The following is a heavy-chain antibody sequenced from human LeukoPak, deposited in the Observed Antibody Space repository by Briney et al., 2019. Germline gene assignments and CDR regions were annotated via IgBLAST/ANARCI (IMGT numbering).Heavy chain of an antibody. J-gene: IGHJ5*02. CDR3: ARDVGGNPRWFDP. CDR1: GYTFTSFQ. CDR2: INPTSSRT. D-gene: IGHD4-23*01. Sequence: ASVKVSCKASGYTFTSFQMHWVRQAPGQGLEWMGIINPTSSRTLYAQRFQGRVTMTRDMSTNTVYMELNSLRSEDTAMYYCARDVGGNPRWFDPWGQGTLVTVSS. V-gene: IGHV1-46*01.